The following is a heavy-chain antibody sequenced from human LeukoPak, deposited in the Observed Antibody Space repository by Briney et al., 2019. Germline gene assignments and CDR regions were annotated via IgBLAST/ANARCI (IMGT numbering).Heavy chain of an antibody. J-gene: IGHJ4*02. CDR3: AKDLTAMVRYYFDY. Sequence: GGSLRLSCAASGFTFSSYGMHWVRQAPGKGLEWVAFIRYDRSNKYYADSVKGRFTISRDNSKNTLYLQMNSLRAEDTAVYYCAKDLTAMVRYYFDYWGQGTLVTVSS. D-gene: IGHD5-18*01. CDR1: GFTFSSYG. V-gene: IGHV3-30*02. CDR2: IRYDRSNK.